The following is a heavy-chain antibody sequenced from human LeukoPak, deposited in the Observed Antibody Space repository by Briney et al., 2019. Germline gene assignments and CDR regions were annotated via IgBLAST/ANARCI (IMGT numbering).Heavy chain of an antibody. V-gene: IGHV4-61*02. D-gene: IGHD5-24*01. Sequence: PSQTLSLTCTVSGGSISSGSYYWRWIRQPAGKGLEWIGRIYTSGSTNYNPSLKSRVTISVDTSKNQFSLKLSSVTAADTAVYYCASVRVEMATSYYYYYYMDVWGKGTTVTVSS. CDR2: IYTSGST. J-gene: IGHJ6*03. CDR3: ASVRVEMATSYYYYYYMDV. CDR1: GGSISSGSYY.